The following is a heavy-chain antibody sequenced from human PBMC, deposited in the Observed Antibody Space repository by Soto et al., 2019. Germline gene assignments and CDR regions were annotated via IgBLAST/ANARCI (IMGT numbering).Heavy chain of an antibody. Sequence: GASVKVSCKVSGYTLTELSMHWVRQAPGKGLEWMGGFDPEDGETIYAQKFQGRVTMTEDTSTDTAYMELSSLRSEDTAVYYCATATRDIWFGELADYYYYGMDVWGQGTTVTAP. V-gene: IGHV1-24*01. CDR1: GYTLTELS. J-gene: IGHJ6*02. CDR2: FDPEDGET. CDR3: ATATRDIWFGELADYYYYGMDV. D-gene: IGHD3-10*01.